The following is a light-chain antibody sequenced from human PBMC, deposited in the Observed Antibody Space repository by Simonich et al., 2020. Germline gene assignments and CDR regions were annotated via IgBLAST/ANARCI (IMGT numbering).Light chain of an antibody. J-gene: IGKJ1*01. V-gene: IGKV1-39*01. Sequence: DIQMTQSPSSLSASVGDRVTITCRASQSISSYFNWYQQKPGKAPKLLIYAASSFQSGVPSRFSGSGSGTDFTLTISSLQPEDFATYYCQQSYSTPWTVGQGTKVEIK. CDR1: QSISSY. CDR3: QQSYSTPWT. CDR2: AAS.